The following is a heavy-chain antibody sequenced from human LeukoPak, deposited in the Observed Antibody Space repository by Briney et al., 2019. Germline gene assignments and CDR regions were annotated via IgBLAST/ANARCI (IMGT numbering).Heavy chain of an antibody. CDR1: GFTFSSYW. J-gene: IGHJ4*02. CDR3: ANDPPKRDYYGSGSYEN. Sequence: PGGSLRLSCAASGFTFSSYWMHWVRQAPGKGLVWVSRINSDGSSTSYADSVKGRFTISRDNAKNTLYLQMNSLRAEDTAVYYCANDPPKRDYYGSGSYENWGQGTLVTVSS. D-gene: IGHD3-10*01. CDR2: INSDGSST. V-gene: IGHV3-74*01.